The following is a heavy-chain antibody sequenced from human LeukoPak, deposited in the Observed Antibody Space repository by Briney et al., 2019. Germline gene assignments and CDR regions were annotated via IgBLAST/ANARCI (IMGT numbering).Heavy chain of an antibody. CDR2: IIPIFGTA. Sequence: SVKVSCKASGGTFSSYAISWVRQAPGQGLEWMGGIIPIFGTANYAQKFQGRVTITTDESTSTAYMELSSLRSEDTAVYYCARVWNVWELGAFDIWGQGTLVTVSS. D-gene: IGHD1-26*01. V-gene: IGHV1-69*05. J-gene: IGHJ4*02. CDR3: ARVWNVWELGAFDI. CDR1: GGTFSSYA.